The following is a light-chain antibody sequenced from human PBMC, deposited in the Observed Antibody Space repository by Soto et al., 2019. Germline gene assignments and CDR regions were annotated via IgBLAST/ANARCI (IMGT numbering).Light chain of an antibody. CDR3: ETWDDNAWV. V-gene: IGLV4-60*02. CDR1: SGHSGYI. Sequence: QPVLTQSSSASASLGSSVKLTCTLSSGHSGYIIAWHQQQPGKAPRYLMKLEGSGSYNKGSGVPDRFSGSSSGADRYLTISNLQFEDEADYYCETWDDNAWVFGGGTKLT. J-gene: IGLJ3*02. CDR2: LEGSGSY.